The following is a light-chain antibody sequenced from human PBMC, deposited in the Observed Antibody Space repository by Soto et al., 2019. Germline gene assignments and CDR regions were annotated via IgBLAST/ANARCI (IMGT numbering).Light chain of an antibody. CDR3: QQYGGSSRT. CDR1: HSVGSNY. J-gene: IGKJ1*01. CDR2: GAS. Sequence: IVLTQSPGTLSLSPGERATLSCRASHSVGSNYLAWYQQKPGQAPRLLIYGASSRATGIPDRFSGSGSGIDFTLTISRLEPEDFAVYLCQQYGGSSRTFGLGTKVDIK. V-gene: IGKV3-20*01.